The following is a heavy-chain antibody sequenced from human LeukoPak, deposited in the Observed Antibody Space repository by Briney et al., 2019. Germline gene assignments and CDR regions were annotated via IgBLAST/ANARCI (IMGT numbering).Heavy chain of an antibody. Sequence: ASVKVSCKASGYTFTSYAINWVRQAPGQGLKWMGWINTNTGNPTYAQGFTGRFVFSLDTSVSTAYLQISSLKAEDTAVYYCARTYTTGLINDYYSYYMDVWGKGTTVTVSS. CDR1: GYTFTSYA. CDR2: INTNTGNP. D-gene: IGHD3-16*01. J-gene: IGHJ6*03. CDR3: ARTYTTGLINDYYSYYMDV. V-gene: IGHV7-4-1*02.